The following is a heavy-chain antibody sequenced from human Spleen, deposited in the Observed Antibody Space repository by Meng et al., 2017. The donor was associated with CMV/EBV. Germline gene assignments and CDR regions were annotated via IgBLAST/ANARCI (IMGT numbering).Heavy chain of an antibody. D-gene: IGHD3-16*01. V-gene: IGHV3-30*02. CDR3: AKDLGAGGEPSDY. J-gene: IGHJ4*02. CDR2: IRYDGSNK. CDR1: GFTLGSKG. Sequence: QGELGGVGGGGVTPGGSLSLSFARSGFTLGSKGMPWVRQAPGKGLEWVALIRYDGSNKYYADSVKGRFTISRDNSKNTLYLQMNSLRAEDTAVYYCAKDLGAGGEPSDYWGQGTLVTVSS.